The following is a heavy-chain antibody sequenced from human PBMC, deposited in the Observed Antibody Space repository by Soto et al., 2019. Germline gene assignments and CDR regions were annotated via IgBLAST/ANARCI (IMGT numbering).Heavy chain of an antibody. CDR3: ARGDRGGSGSPASYYFSGLDV. CDR2: VSANGDIT. Sequence: EVKVLESGGDLVQPGGSLRLSCVASGFTFSEYAMTWVRQAPGKGLDWVSSVSANGDITYYADSVKGRFTISRDNSNNTLLLQMNSLRAEDTALYYCARGDRGGSGSPASYYFSGLDVWGQETTVIVSS. J-gene: IGHJ6*02. V-gene: IGHV3-23*01. CDR1: GFTFSEYA. D-gene: IGHD3-10*01.